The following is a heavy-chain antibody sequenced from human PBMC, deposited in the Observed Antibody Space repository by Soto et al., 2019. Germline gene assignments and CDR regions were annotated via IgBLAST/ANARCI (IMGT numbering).Heavy chain of an antibody. Sequence: EVQLVESGGGLVQPGGSLRLSCAASGFNFSTYWMHWVRQAPGKGLVWVSRIRTDGSSRSYADSVKGRFTISRDNAKNTLYLQMNSLRAEDTAVYYCARNLYGDYFDYWGQGTLVTVAS. CDR2: IRTDGSSR. J-gene: IGHJ4*02. CDR3: ARNLYGDYFDY. V-gene: IGHV3-74*01. CDR1: GFNFSTYW. D-gene: IGHD4-17*01.